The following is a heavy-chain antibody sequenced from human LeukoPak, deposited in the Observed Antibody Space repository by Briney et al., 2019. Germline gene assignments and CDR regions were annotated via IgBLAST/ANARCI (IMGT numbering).Heavy chain of an antibody. Sequence: SQTLSLTCAISGDSVSSKSAAWNWLKQSPSRGLEWLGRTYYRSKWHNGYAVSVKSRITINPDTSKNQFSLHLNSVTPEDTAVYYCVRSAGPLDYWGQGTLVTVSS. CDR2: TYYRSKWHN. J-gene: IGHJ4*02. D-gene: IGHD1-14*01. V-gene: IGHV6-1*01. CDR1: GDSVSSKSAA. CDR3: VRSAGPLDY.